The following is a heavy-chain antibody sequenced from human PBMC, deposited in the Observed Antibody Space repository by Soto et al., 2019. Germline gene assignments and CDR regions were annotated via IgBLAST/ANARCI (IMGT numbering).Heavy chain of an antibody. V-gene: IGHV1-69*12. Sequence: QVQLVQSGAEVKKPGSSVKVSCKASGGTFSSYAISWVRQAPGQGLEWMGEIIPIFGTANYAQKFQGRVTTTADEYTNTAQKVLRSRMSEDAAVYHCARDNGTHSGYYPYWFDHWGQGTLVTVSS. D-gene: IGHD3-22*01. CDR2: IIPIFGTA. J-gene: IGHJ5*02. CDR1: GGTFSSYA. CDR3: ARDNGTHSGYYPYWFDH.